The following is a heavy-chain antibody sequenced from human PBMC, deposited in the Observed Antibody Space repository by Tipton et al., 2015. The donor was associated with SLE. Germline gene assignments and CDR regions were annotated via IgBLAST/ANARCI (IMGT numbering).Heavy chain of an antibody. CDR3: ARDRGSSWFFFDY. CDR2: IYSGGST. V-gene: IGHV3-66*02. D-gene: IGHD6-13*01. J-gene: IGHJ4*02. CDR1: GFTVSSNY. Sequence: QLVQSGGGLVQPGGPLRLSCAASGFTVSSNYMSWVRQAPGKGLEWVSVIYSGGSTYYADSVKGRFTISRDNSKNTLYLQMNSLRAEDTAVYYCARDRGSSWFFFDYWGQGTLVTVSS.